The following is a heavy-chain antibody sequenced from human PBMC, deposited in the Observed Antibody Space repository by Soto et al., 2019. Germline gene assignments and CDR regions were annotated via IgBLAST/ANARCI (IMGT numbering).Heavy chain of an antibody. CDR2: IDPNSGGT. CDR3: APSRLYGGQRRAFDI. D-gene: IGHD4-17*01. J-gene: IGHJ3*02. Sequence: PSVKVSCKASGDTFTGYYMHWMRQAPGQGLEWMGWIDPNSGGTKYGQKFQGRVTMTRDTSINTAYMELSRLRSDDTAVYYCAPSRLYGGQRRAFDIWGQGTMVTVSS. CDR1: GDTFTGYY. V-gene: IGHV1-2*02.